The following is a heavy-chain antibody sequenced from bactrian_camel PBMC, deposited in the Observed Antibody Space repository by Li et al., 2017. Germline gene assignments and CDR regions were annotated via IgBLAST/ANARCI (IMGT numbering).Heavy chain of an antibody. V-gene: IGHV3S31*01. J-gene: IGHJ4*01. D-gene: IGHD3*01. CDR3: CLEGVMAPPVY. CDR2: INSGHGST. CDR1: GFTFSSYA. Sequence: VQLVESGGGQVQPGGSLRLSCAASGFTFSSYAMSWVRQAPGKGLEWVSAINSGHGSTYYADSVKGRFTISRDNAKNTLYLQLNRLKSEDTATYYCCLEGVMAPPVYWGQGTQVTVS.